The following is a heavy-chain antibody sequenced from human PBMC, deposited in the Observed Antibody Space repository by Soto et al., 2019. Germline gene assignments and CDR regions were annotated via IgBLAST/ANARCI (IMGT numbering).Heavy chain of an antibody. CDR1: GFSFSNYA. CDR2: VSVGGSNT. D-gene: IGHD6-6*01. V-gene: IGHV3-23*01. Sequence: PGGSLRLSCAASGFSFSNYAMTWVRQAPGKGLEWVSAVSVGGSNTFYADSVKGRFTISRDNSRKTLYLQMTSLRAEDAAVYYCAKFAATSVYDISSAPDYWGRGTLVTVSS. CDR3: AKFAATSVYDISSAPDY. J-gene: IGHJ4*02.